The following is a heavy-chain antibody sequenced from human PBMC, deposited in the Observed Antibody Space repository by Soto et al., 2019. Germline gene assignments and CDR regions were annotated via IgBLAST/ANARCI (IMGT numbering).Heavy chain of an antibody. V-gene: IGHV1-18*01. CDR3: ARIDFGVATFSH. CDR1: GYTFIDYD. J-gene: IGHJ4*02. D-gene: IGHD3-3*01. CDR2: ISAYNGNT. Sequence: QVQLVQSGAEAKQPGASVKVSCKASGYTFIDYDINWVRQAPGQGLEWMGWISAYNGNTHYSQKFQGRATMTTDTTTSTAYLELRSLTSDDTAVYYCARIDFGVATFSHWGQGTLLTVSS.